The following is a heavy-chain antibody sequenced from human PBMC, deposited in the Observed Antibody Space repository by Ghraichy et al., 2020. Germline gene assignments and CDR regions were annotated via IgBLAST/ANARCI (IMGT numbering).Heavy chain of an antibody. Sequence: GGSLRLSCVASGITFRNYGMHWVRQAPGKGLEWVAVMSYDGNEEHYVDSVKGRFTISRDNSKNTLYLQMNSLRPEDTAVYYCAKDTVSRPLTPGYYIDYWGQGSLVTVSS. D-gene: IGHD5/OR15-5a*01. CDR1: GITFRNYG. J-gene: IGHJ4*02. CDR2: MSYDGNEE. V-gene: IGHV3-30*18. CDR3: AKDTVSRPLTPGYYIDY.